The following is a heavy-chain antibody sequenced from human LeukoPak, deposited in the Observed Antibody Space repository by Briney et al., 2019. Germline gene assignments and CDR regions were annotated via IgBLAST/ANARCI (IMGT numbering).Heavy chain of an antibody. V-gene: IGHV4-34*01. CDR3: ARDSGTTGEVKFDP. CDR2: INHSGST. J-gene: IGHJ5*02. D-gene: IGHD3-10*01. Sequence: PSERLSLTCAVYGGSFSGYYWSWIRQPPGKGLEWIGEINHSGSTNYNPPLKSRVTISVDTSKNQFSLKLSSMTAADTAIYYCARDSGTTGEVKFDPWGQGTLVTVSS. CDR1: GGSFSGYY.